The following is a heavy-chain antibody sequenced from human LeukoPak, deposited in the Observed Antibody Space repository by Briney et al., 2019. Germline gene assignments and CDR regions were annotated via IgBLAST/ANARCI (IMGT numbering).Heavy chain of an antibody. Sequence: GRSLRLSCAASGFTFDDYAMHWVRQAPGNGLEWVSGISWNSGSIGYADSVKGRFTISRDNAKNSLYLQMNSLRAEDTALYYCAKDGTGYSSGWFRGWGQGTLVTVSS. CDR1: GFTFDDYA. D-gene: IGHD6-19*01. CDR2: ISWNSGSI. V-gene: IGHV3-9*01. J-gene: IGHJ4*02. CDR3: AKDGTGYSSGWFRG.